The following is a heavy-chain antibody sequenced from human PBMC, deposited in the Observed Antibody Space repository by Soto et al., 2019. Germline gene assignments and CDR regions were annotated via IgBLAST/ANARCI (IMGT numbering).Heavy chain of an antibody. J-gene: IGHJ6*02. CDR2: IDPSDSYT. CDR3: ARNMVRGVTKVCYYYGMDV. Sequence: PGESLKISCKGSGYSFTSYWISWVRQMPGKGLEWMGRIDPSDSYTNYSPSFQGHVTISADKSISTAYLQWSSLKASDTAMYYCARNMVRGVTKVCYYYGMDVWGQGTTVTVSS. D-gene: IGHD3-10*01. V-gene: IGHV5-10-1*01. CDR1: GYSFTSYW.